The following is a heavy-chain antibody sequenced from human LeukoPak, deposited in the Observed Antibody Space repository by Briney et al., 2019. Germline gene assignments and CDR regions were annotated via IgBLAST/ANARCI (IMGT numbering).Heavy chain of an antibody. CDR2: IYTSGST. CDR3: AGSGSYHYGPYYYYYMDV. D-gene: IGHD1-26*01. V-gene: IGHV4-61*02. Sequence: SETLSLTCTVSGGSISSGSYYWSWIRQPAGKGLEWIGRIYTSGSTNYNPSLKSRVTISVDTSKNQFSLKLSSVTAADTAVYYCAGSGSYHYGPYYYYYMDVWGEGTTVTVSS. J-gene: IGHJ6*03. CDR1: GGSISSGSYY.